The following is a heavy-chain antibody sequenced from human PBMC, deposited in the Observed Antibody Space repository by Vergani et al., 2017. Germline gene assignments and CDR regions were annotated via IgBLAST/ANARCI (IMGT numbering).Heavy chain of an antibody. V-gene: IGHV3-9*01. CDR3: AKDHYDFWSGYPNLSPFDL. CDR2: ISWNSGSI. Sequence: EVQLVESGGGLVQPGRSLRLSCAASGFTFDDYAMHWVRQAPGKGLEWVSGISWNSGSIGYADSVKGRFTISRDNAKNSLYLQMNSLRAEDTALYYCAKDHYDFWSGYPNLSPFDLWGLGTLVTVSS. J-gene: IGHJ2*01. CDR1: GFTFDDYA. D-gene: IGHD3-3*01.